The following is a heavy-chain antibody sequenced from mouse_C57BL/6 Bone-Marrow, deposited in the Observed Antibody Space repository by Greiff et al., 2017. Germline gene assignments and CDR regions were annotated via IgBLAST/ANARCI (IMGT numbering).Heavy chain of an antibody. CDR1: GYTFTSYW. J-gene: IGHJ4*01. D-gene: IGHD2-12*01. V-gene: IGHV1-55*01. CDR3: ARCYDGYYAMDY. Sequence: QVQLQQSGAELVKPGASVKMSCKASGYTFTSYWITWVKQRPGQGLEWIGDIYPGSGSTNYNEKFKSKATLTLDTSSSTAYMQLSSLTSEDSAVYYCARCYDGYYAMDYWGQGTSVTVSS. CDR2: IYPGSGST.